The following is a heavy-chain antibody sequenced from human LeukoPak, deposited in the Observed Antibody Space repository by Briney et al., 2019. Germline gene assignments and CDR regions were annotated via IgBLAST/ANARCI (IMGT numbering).Heavy chain of an antibody. CDR2: IRSKAYGGTT. J-gene: IGHJ3*02. CDR1: GFTFGDYA. V-gene: IGHV3-49*03. Sequence: GGSLRLSCTASGFTFGDYAMSWFRQAPGKGLEWVGFIRSKAYGGTTEYAASVKGRFTILRDDSKSIAYLQMNSLKTEDTAVYYCTRVLNYYDSSGSDAFDIWGQGTMVTVSS. D-gene: IGHD3-22*01. CDR3: TRVLNYYDSSGSDAFDI.